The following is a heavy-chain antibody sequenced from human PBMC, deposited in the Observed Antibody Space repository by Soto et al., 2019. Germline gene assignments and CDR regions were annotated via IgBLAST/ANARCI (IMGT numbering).Heavy chain of an antibody. Sequence: SQTLSLTCAISGDSVSSNSAAWNWIRQSPSRGLEWLGRTYFRSKWFNDYAESVKSRITINPDTSKNQFSLQLNSVTPEDTAVYYSGRDQPGAFSYWGQGTRVTVSA. CDR1: GDSVSSNSAA. CDR3: GRDQPGAFSY. V-gene: IGHV6-1*01. CDR2: TYFRSKWFN. J-gene: IGHJ4*02.